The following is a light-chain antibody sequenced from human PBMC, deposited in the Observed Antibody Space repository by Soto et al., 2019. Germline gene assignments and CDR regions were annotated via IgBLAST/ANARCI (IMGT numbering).Light chain of an antibody. CDR1: QGISSW. V-gene: IGKV1D-16*01. Sequence: DIQMTQSPSSLSASVGDRVTITCRASQGISSWLARYQQKPEKAPKPLIYAASSLQSGVPSRFSGSGSGTDFTLTISSLQPEDFATYYCQQYNSYPLTVGGGTKV. CDR3: QQYNSYPLT. J-gene: IGKJ4*01. CDR2: AAS.